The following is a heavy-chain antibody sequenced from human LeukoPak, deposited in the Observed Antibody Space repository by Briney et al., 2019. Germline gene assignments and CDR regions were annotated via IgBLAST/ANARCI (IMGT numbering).Heavy chain of an antibody. CDR1: GGSTNTYC. CDR3: ARDRSGYSEYYFDY. Sequence: SEALSLTCTVSGGSTNTYCWSWIRQPAEKGLEWIGRIYPSGSTYYNPSLKSRVTISIDKSKNQFSLRLTSVTAADTAVYYCARDRSGYSEYYFDYWGQGSLVTVSS. V-gene: IGHV4-4*07. CDR2: IYPSGST. D-gene: IGHD5-12*01. J-gene: IGHJ4*02.